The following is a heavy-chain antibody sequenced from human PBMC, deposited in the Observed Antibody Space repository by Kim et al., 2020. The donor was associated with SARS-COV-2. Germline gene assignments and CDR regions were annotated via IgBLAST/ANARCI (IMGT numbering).Heavy chain of an antibody. V-gene: IGHV4-34*01. Sequence: NYTPSLKRRVTISVATSKDQFSLRLSSVTAADTAVYYCATRIAAAGAFDYWGQGTLVTVSS. J-gene: IGHJ4*02. CDR3: ATRIAAAGAFDY. D-gene: IGHD6-13*01.